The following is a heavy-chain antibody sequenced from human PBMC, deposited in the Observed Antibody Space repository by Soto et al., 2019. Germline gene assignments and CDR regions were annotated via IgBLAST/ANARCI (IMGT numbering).Heavy chain of an antibody. CDR1: GYSFTSYW. Sequence: GESLKISCNGSGYSFTSYWIGWVRQMPGKGLEWMGIIYPGDSDTRYSPSFQGQVTISADKSISTAYLQWSSLKASDTAMYYCAMPTTVTTSGYYYGMDVWGQGTTVPVSS. D-gene: IGHD4-4*01. J-gene: IGHJ6*02. V-gene: IGHV5-51*01. CDR3: AMPTTVTTSGYYYGMDV. CDR2: IYPGDSDT.